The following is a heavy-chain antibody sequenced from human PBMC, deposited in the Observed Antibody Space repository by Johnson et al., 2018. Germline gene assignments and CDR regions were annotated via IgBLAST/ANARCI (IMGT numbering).Heavy chain of an antibody. J-gene: IGHJ6*03. CDR3: ARATVRVMSYYYYYDMDV. Sequence: VQLVQSGGGLVQPGGSLRLSCAASGFTFSDHYMDWVRQAPGKGLEWVGRTRNKANSYTTEYAASVKGRFTISRYESKNSLYLQMNILKTEDTAVYYCARATVRVMSYYYYYDMDVWGKGTTVTVSS. D-gene: IGHD4-11*01. V-gene: IGHV3-72*01. CDR2: TRNKANSYTT. CDR1: GFTFSDHY.